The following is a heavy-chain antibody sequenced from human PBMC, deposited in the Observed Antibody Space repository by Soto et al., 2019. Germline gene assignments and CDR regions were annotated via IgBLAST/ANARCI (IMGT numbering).Heavy chain of an antibody. CDR1: GFTFSSYE. CDR3: ARDLVAISLSAENDY. D-gene: IGHD5-12*01. J-gene: IGHJ4*02. V-gene: IGHV3-48*03. Sequence: GSLRLSCAASGFTFSSYEMNWVRQAPGKGLEWVSYISSSGSTIYYADSVKGRLTISRDNAKNSLYLQMNSLRAEDTAVYYCARDLVAISLSAENDYWGQGTLVTVSS. CDR2: ISSSGSTI.